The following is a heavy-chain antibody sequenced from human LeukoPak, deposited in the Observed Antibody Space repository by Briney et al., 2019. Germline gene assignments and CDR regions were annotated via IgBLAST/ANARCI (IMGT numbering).Heavy chain of an antibody. CDR3: ASDFRVGVLYAFDL. D-gene: IGHD3-10*01. V-gene: IGHV1-24*01. Sequence: ASVKVSCKVSGYTLTELSIHWVRQAHGKGLEWMGGFPREDGGRIYAQSFQGRLTMTEDSSTDTAYMELSGLRPEDTAVYFCASDFRVGVLYAFDLWGQGTVVTVSP. J-gene: IGHJ3*01. CDR2: FPREDGGR. CDR1: GYTLTELS.